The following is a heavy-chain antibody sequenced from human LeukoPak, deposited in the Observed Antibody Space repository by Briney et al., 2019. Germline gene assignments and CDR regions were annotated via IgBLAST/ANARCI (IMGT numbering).Heavy chain of an antibody. CDR1: GFTFSDHY. CDR3: ARVTVERRSDWFDP. V-gene: IGHV3-72*01. D-gene: IGHD1-1*01. CDR2: TRNKANSYTT. Sequence: GGSLRLSCVVSGFTFSDHYMDWVRQAPGKGQEWVGRTRNKANSYTTEYAASVKGRFIISRDDSKNSLHLQMNSLKTEDTAVYFCARVTVERRSDWFDPWGQGTLVTVSS. J-gene: IGHJ5*02.